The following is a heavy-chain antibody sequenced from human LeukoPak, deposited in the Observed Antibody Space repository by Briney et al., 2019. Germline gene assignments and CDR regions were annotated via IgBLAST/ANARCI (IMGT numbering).Heavy chain of an antibody. CDR1: GYSFTSYW. Sequence: GESLKISCKGSGYSFTSYWIGWVRQMPGKGLEWMGIIYPGDSDTRYSQSFQGQVTISADKSISTAYLQWSRLKASDSDMYYCARQAQPQIQLWLPYYFDYWGQGTLVTVSS. CDR3: ARQAQPQIQLWLPYYFDY. D-gene: IGHD5-18*01. V-gene: IGHV5-51*01. CDR2: IYPGDSDT. J-gene: IGHJ4*02.